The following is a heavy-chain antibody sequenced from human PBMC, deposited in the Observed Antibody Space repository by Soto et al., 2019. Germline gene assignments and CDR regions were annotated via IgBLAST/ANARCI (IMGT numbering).Heavy chain of an antibody. CDR2: ISESGGST. CDR3: ATKSPNRDLDY. V-gene: IGHV3-23*01. J-gene: IGHJ4*02. D-gene: IGHD7-27*01. Sequence: SGGSLRLSCAASGSTFSSYALSWVRQAPGKGLEWVSAISESGGSTYYADSVKGRFAISRDNSKNTLYLQVNSLRAEDTAVYYCATKSPNRDLDYWGQGTLVTVS. CDR1: GSTFSSYA.